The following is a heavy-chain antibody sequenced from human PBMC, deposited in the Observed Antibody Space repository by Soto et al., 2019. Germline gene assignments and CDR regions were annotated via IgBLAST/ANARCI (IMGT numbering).Heavy chain of an antibody. Sequence: QVQLVQSGAEVKQPGSSVKVSCKASGGTFRTYTISWVRQAPGQGLEWMGRIIPILGIANYAQKFQGRVTITADKSTSTAYRELSSRRSEDTAVDDCARDSGYCSGGSCQIEGPMDDWGQGTLVTVAS. D-gene: IGHD2-15*01. CDR2: IIPILGIA. CDR3: ARDSGYCSGGSCQIEGPMDD. J-gene: IGHJ4*02. V-gene: IGHV1-69*08. CDR1: GGTFRTYT.